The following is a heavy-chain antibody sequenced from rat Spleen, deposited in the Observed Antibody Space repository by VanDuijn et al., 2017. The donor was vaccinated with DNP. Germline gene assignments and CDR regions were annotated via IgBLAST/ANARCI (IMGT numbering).Heavy chain of an antibody. V-gene: IGHV5-7*01. J-gene: IGHJ2*01. CDR1: GFTFSGYN. Sequence: EVQLVESGGGLVQPGRSLKLSCAASGFTFSGYNMAWVRQAPKKGLEWVATISYDGSSTSYRDSVKGRFTVSRDNANNTLYLQMDSLRSEDTATYYCARPDYWGQGVMVTVSS. CDR3: ARPDY. CDR2: ISYDGSST.